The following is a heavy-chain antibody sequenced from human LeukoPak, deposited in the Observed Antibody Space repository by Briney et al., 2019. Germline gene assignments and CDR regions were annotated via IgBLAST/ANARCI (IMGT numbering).Heavy chain of an antibody. D-gene: IGHD2-21*02. V-gene: IGHV1-18*01. CDR3: ARVPYCGGDCYYGVTLDY. CDR1: GYTFTSYG. CDR2: ISAYNGNT. J-gene: IGHJ4*02. Sequence: ASVKVSCKASGYTFTSYGISWVRQAPGQGLEWMGWISAYNGNTNYAQKLQGRVTMTTDTSTSTAYMELRSLRSDDTAVYYRARVPYCGGDCYYGVTLDYWGQGTLVTVSS.